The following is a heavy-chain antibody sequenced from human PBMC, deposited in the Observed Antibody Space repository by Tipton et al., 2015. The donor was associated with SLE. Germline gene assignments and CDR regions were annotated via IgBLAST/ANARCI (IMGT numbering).Heavy chain of an antibody. V-gene: IGHV4-39*07. J-gene: IGHJ4*02. CDR1: ADSIRRSY. CDR3: VRDKRYFDSPVKY. Sequence: TLSLTCSVSADSIRRSYWGWIRQPPGKGLEWIGSISYGGRNYYNPSLKSRVTISEDTPKNQFSLKLTSVTAADTAVYYCVRDKRYFDSPVKYWGQGILVTVSS. D-gene: IGHD3-9*01. CDR2: ISYGGRN.